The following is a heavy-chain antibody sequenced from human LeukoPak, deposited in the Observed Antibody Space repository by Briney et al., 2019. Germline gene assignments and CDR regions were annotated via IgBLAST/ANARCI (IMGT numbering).Heavy chain of an antibody. Sequence: GGSLRLSCAASGFTSSSYAMSWVRQAPGKGLEWVSAISGSGGSTYYADSVKGRFTISRDNSKNTLYLQMNSLRAEDTAVYYCAKDLGPKYYDFWSGYYPRPYYYYGMDVWGQGTTVTVSS. CDR3: AKDLGPKYYDFWSGYYPRPYYYYGMDV. V-gene: IGHV3-23*01. J-gene: IGHJ6*02. CDR1: GFTSSSYA. CDR2: ISGSGGST. D-gene: IGHD3-3*01.